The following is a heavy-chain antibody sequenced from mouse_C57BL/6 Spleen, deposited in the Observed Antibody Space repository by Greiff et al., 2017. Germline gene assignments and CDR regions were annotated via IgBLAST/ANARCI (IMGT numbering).Heavy chain of an antibody. CDR2: ISSGSSTI. CDR1: GFTFSDYG. CDR3: ANGKGYFDV. J-gene: IGHJ1*03. V-gene: IGHV5-17*01. Sequence: EVMLVESGGGLVKPGGSLKLSCAASGFTFSDYGMHWVRQAPEKGLEWVAYISSGSSTIYYADTVKGRFTIFRDNAKNTLFLQMTSLRSEDKAMYYCANGKGYFDVWGTGTTVTVSS. D-gene: IGHD2-1*01.